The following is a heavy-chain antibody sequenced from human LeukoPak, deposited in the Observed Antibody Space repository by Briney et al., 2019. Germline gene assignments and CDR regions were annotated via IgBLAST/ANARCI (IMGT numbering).Heavy chain of an antibody. Sequence: SETLSLTCTVSGGSISGYYWSWIRQPPGKGLEWIGYVSYIGSTSYNPSLKSRVTISVDTSRNHFSLKLNSVTAADTAVYYCASAQDLYYFDYWGQGTLVTVSP. CDR3: ASAQDLYYFDY. J-gene: IGHJ4*02. V-gene: IGHV4-59*08. CDR2: VSYIGST. CDR1: GGSISGYY.